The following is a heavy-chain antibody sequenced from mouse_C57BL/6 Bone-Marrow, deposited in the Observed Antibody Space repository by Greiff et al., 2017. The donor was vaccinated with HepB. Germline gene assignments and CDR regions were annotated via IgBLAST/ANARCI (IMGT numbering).Heavy chain of an antibody. CDR3: SNRAYWYFDV. CDR1: GYTFTDYY. J-gene: IGHJ1*03. CDR2: INPYNGGT. Sequence: EVQLQQSGPVLVKPGASVKMSCKASGYTFTDYYMNWVKQSHGKSLEWIGVINPYNGGTSYNQKFKGKATLTVDKSSSTAYMGLNSLTSEDSAVYYCSNRAYWYFDVWGTGTTVTVSS. V-gene: IGHV1-19*01. D-gene: IGHD4-1*01.